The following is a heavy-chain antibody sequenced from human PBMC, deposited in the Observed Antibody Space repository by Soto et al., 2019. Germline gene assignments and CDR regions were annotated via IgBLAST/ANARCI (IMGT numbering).Heavy chain of an antibody. Sequence: RGGSLRPSCAASGFTLSSYCMPWVRQAPGKGLEVVAVISYDGSNKYYADPVKGRFTISRDNSKNTLYLQMNSLRAEDTAVYYCAKDPPTDFWSGYYTHNWFDPWGQGTLVTVSS. CDR3: AKDPPTDFWSGYYTHNWFDP. CDR2: ISYDGSNK. CDR1: GFTLSSYC. V-gene: IGHV3-30*18. D-gene: IGHD3-3*01. J-gene: IGHJ5*02.